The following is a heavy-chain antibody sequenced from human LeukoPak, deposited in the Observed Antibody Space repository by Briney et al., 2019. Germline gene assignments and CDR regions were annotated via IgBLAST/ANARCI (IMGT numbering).Heavy chain of an antibody. CDR2: ISYDGSNK. Sequence: GGSLRLSCAASGFTFSSYAMHWVRQAPGKGLEWVAVISYDGSNKYYADSVKGRFTISRDNAKNTLYLQMDSLRAEDTAVYYCVRDIQGWFDPWGQGTLVTVSS. V-gene: IGHV3-30-3*01. CDR1: GFTFSSYA. J-gene: IGHJ5*02. CDR3: VRDIQGWFDP.